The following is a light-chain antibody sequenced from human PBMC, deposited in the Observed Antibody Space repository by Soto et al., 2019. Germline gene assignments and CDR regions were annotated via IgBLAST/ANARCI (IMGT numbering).Light chain of an antibody. CDR3: SSYRSSNTYV. V-gene: IGLV2-14*01. Sequence: VLTQPASVSGSPGQSITISCTGTNSDVGTYNSVSWYQHHPGKAPKLMICEVSNRPSGVSNRFSGSKSGNTASLSISGLQAEDEADYYCSSYRSSNTYVFGTGTKVTVL. CDR1: NSDVGTYNS. CDR2: EVS. J-gene: IGLJ1*01.